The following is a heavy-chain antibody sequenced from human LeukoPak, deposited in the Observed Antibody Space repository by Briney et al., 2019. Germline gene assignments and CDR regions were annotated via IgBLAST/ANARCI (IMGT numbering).Heavy chain of an antibody. Sequence: PGGSLRLSCAASGFTFSSYAMSWVRQAPGKGLEWVSGISWNSGSIGYADSVKGRFTISRDNAKNSLYLQMNSLRAEDTALYYCAKERGGAFDYWGQGTLVTVSS. V-gene: IGHV3-9*01. D-gene: IGHD3-16*01. CDR2: ISWNSGSI. CDR1: GFTFSSYA. CDR3: AKERGGAFDY. J-gene: IGHJ4*02.